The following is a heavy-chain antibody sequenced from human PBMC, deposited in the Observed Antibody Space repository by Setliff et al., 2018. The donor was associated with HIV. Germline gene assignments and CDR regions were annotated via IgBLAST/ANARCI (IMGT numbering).Heavy chain of an antibody. CDR1: DGSFSGYY. Sequence: SETLSLTCAVYDGSFSGYYWSWIRQPPGKGLEWIGEIDHSGSTDYNPSPKSRVTISVDTSKNQFSLTLSSVTAADTAVYYCARPALGIGGGSRFDNWGQGTRVTVSS. CDR2: IDHSGST. D-gene: IGHD3-10*01. V-gene: IGHV4-34*01. J-gene: IGHJ4*02. CDR3: ARPALGIGGGSRFDN.